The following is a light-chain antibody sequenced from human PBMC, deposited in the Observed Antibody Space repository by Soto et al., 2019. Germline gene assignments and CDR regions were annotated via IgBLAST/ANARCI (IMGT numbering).Light chain of an antibody. CDR2: DVS. J-gene: IGLJ2*01. Sequence: QSALTQPASVSGSPGQSITISCTGTSSDVGGYNYVSWYQQHPGKAPKLMIYDVSNRPSGVSNRFSGSKSGNTASLTISWPQAEDEADYYCSSYTSSSTLVVFGGGTKVTVL. CDR1: SSDVGGYNY. CDR3: SSYTSSSTLVV. V-gene: IGLV2-14*01.